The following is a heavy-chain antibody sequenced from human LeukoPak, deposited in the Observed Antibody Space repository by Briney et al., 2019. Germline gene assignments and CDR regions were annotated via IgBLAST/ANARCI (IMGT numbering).Heavy chain of an antibody. D-gene: IGHD3-22*01. CDR3: TRNYDSSGYTTFGY. CDR1: GGSISTYY. J-gene: IGHJ4*02. CDR2: IYYSGST. Sequence: SETLSLTCIVSGGSISTYYWSWIRQPPGKGLEWIGHIYYSGSTNYNPSLKSRVTIAVDTSKNHFSLKLSPVTAADTAVYYCTRNYDSSGYTTFGYWGRGTLVTVSS. V-gene: IGHV4-59*01.